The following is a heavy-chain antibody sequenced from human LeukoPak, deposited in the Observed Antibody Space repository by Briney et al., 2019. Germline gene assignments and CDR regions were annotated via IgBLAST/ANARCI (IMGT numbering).Heavy chain of an antibody. D-gene: IGHD6-19*01. CDR2: ISSKSGTT. V-gene: IGHV1-18*01. CDR3: AREAVAGVWYFDL. Sequence: ASVKVSCKAAGYTFISYGFSWVRQAPGQGLEWMGWISSKSGTTHYAQSFQGRLIMTTDTSTSTAYMELRSLRSDDTAVYYCAREAVAGVWYFDLWGRGTLVTVSS. J-gene: IGHJ2*01. CDR1: GYTFISYG.